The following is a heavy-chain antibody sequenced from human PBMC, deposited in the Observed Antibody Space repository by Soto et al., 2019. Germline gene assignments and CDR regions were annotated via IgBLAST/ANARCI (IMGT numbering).Heavy chain of an antibody. J-gene: IGHJ6*02. CDR2: ISWNSGSI. D-gene: IGHD1-26*01. CDR1: GFIFDDYA. Sequence: EGQLVESGGGLVQPGRSLRLSCAASGFIFDDYAMHWVRQAPGKGLECVSGISWNSGSIGYADSVKARFTISRDNGKNLLYLQMNSLRAEDTAFYYCAKDISGRGSFYYYFGMDVWGQGTTVTVSS. CDR3: AKDISGRGSFYYYFGMDV. V-gene: IGHV3-9*01.